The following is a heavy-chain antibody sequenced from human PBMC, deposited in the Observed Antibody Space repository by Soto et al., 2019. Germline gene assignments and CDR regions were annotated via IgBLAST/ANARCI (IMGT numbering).Heavy chain of an antibody. D-gene: IGHD2-8*02. CDR1: GFTFSSYD. CDR2: VCIGGST. Sequence: DVQLLESGGGLVQPGGSLRLSCAASGFTFSSYDMGWVRQGPGKGLEWVAVVCIGGSTYYADSVRGRFTISRDNSKNTLSMQMNSMTAEDTVLYFCAKRRGAGGQFDYWGQGALVTVSS. V-gene: IGHV3-23*01. CDR3: AKRRGAGGQFDY. J-gene: IGHJ4*02.